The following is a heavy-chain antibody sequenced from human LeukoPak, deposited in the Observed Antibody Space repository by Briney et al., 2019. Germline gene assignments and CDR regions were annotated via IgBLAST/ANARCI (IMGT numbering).Heavy chain of an antibody. CDR2: INPNSGGT. Sequence: ASVKVSCKASGYTFTGYYMHWVRQAPGQGLEWMGWINPNSGGTNYAQKFQGRVTMTRDTSISTAYMELSRLRSDDTAVHYCARDGGRLGASFNWGQGTLVTVSS. D-gene: IGHD1-26*01. CDR1: GYTFTGYY. V-gene: IGHV1-2*02. J-gene: IGHJ4*02. CDR3: ARDGGRLGASFN.